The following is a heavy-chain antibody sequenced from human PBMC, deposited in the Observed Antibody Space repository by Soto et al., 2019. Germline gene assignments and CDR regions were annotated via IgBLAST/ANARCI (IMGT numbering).Heavy chain of an antibody. CDR3: ARGPITTSPRFDP. CDR2: INHSGST. V-gene: IGHV4-34*01. CDR1: GGSFSGYY. D-gene: IGHD3-22*01. J-gene: IGHJ5*02. Sequence: QVQLQQWGAGLLKPSETLSLTCAVYGGSFSGYYWSWISQSPGKGLEWIGEINHSGSTNYNPSLKSRVTISVDTSKHQFSLKLSSVTAADTAVYYCARGPITTSPRFDPWGQGTLVTVSS.